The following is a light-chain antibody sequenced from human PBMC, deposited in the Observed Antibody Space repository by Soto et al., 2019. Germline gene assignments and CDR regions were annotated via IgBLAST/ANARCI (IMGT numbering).Light chain of an antibody. CDR1: QTIRSNY. CDR3: QQYGSSPLT. Sequence: ETVFTQSPGTLSLSPGERATLSCRASQTIRSNYLAWYRQTPGQAPRLLIYGASNRATGIADRFSGSGSGTDFTLIISRLEPEDFALYYWQQYGSSPLTFVQGTKVEIK. V-gene: IGKV3-20*01. CDR2: GAS. J-gene: IGKJ1*01.